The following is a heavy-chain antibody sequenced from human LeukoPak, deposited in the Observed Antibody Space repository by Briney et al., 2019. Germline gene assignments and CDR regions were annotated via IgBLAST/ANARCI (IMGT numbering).Heavy chain of an antibody. V-gene: IGHV4-61*02. Sequence: SETLSLTCTVSGGSISSGSYYWSWIRQPAGKGLEWIGRIYTSGSTNYNPSLKSRVTISVDTSENQFSLKLSSVTAADTAVYYCARDGWDYGDFRFWGQGTLVTVSS. CDR2: IYTSGST. D-gene: IGHD4-17*01. CDR1: GGSISSGSYY. CDR3: ARDGWDYGDFRF. J-gene: IGHJ4*02.